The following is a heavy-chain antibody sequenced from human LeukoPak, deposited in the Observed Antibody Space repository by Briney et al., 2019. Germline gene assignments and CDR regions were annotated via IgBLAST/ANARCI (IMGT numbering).Heavy chain of an antibody. CDR3: ARDRFGNYYDSSGYYGY. J-gene: IGHJ4*02. D-gene: IGHD3-22*01. Sequence: GASVKVSCKASGYTFTSYGISWVRQAPGQGLEWMGWISAYNGNTNYAQKLQGRVTMTTDTSTSTAYMELRSLKSDDTAVYYCARDRFGNYYDSSGYYGYWGQGTLVTVSS. CDR1: GYTFTSYG. CDR2: ISAYNGNT. V-gene: IGHV1-18*01.